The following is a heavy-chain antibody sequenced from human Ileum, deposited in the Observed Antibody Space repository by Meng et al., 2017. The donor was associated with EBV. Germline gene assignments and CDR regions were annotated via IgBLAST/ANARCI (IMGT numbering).Heavy chain of an antibody. D-gene: IGHD3-22*01. Sequence: QGQLQKSGPGLLKPSQTLSLTCTVSGGSISSGDYYWSWIRQPPGKGLEWIGYIYYSGSTYYNPSLKSRVTISVDTSKNQFSLKLSSVTAADTAVYYCARGYYDSSGYGYWYFDLWGRGTLVTVSS. V-gene: IGHV4-30-4*01. J-gene: IGHJ2*01. CDR1: GGSISSGDYY. CDR3: ARGYYDSSGYGYWYFDL. CDR2: IYYSGST.